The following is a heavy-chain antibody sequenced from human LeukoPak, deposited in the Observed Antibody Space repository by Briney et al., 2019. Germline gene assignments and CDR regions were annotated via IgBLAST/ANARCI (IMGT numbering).Heavy chain of an antibody. V-gene: IGHV1-18*04. CDR1: GYTFTSYG. CDR2: ISAYNGNT. CDR3: ARGGMVRGVMAWLDP. Sequence: VASVKVSCKASGYTFTSYGISWVRQAPGQGLEWMGWISAYNGNTNHAQKLQGRVTMTTDTSTSTAYMELRSLRSDDTAVYYCARGGMVRGVMAWLDPWGQGTLVTVSS. J-gene: IGHJ5*02. D-gene: IGHD3-10*01.